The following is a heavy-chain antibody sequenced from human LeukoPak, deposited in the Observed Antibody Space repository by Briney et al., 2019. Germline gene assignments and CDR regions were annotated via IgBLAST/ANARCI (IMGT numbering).Heavy chain of an antibody. Sequence: SETLSLTCIVSGGSISSHYWSWIRQPPGNTLEWIGYISYSGSTNYHPSLKSRVSISLDTSKSQFSLNLNSVPPADTAVYYCGRVPRPRSSGWYGGPIDYWGEGTLLTVSS. V-gene: IGHV4-59*11. CDR2: ISYSGST. J-gene: IGHJ4*02. CDR1: GGSISSHY. D-gene: IGHD6-19*01. CDR3: GRVPRPRSSGWYGGPIDY.